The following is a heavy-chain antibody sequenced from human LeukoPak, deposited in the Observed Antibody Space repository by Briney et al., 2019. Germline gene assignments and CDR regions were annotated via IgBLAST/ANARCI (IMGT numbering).Heavy chain of an antibody. CDR2: IYSTGST. V-gene: IGHV4-4*07. CDR1: GGSISSHY. CDR3: ARGIADPYSFDS. D-gene: IGHD6-13*01. J-gene: IGHJ4*02. Sequence: PSETLSLTCTVSGGSISSHYWSWIRQPAGKGLEWIGRIYSTGSTNYSPSLKSRVTMSVDKSKNQFSLNLSSVTAADTAVYYCARGIADPYSFDSWGQGTLVTVSS.